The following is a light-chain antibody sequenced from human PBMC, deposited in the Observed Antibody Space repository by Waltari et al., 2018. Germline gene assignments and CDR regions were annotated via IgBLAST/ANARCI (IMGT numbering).Light chain of an antibody. CDR1: SSDVGGYND. Sequence: QSALTQPPSASGSPGQSVTIPCTGTSSDVGGYNDVSWYQQHQGKPPKLIISEVNKRPSGVPDRFSGSKSGNTASLTVSGLQADDEADYYCSSYSGSNNLGVFGGGTKLTVL. CDR3: SSYSGSNNLGV. CDR2: EVN. J-gene: IGLJ2*01. V-gene: IGLV2-8*01.